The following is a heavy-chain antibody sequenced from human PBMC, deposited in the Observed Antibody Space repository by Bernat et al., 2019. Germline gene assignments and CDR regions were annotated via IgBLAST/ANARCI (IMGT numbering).Heavy chain of an antibody. V-gene: IGHV3-15*01. CDR3: TTAWWDGDYESEAFDI. Sequence: EVQLVESGGGLVKPGGSLRLSCAASGFTFSNAWMSWVRQAPGKGLEWVGRIKSKTDGGTTDYAAPVKGRFTISRDDSKNTLYLQMNSLKTEDTAVYYCTTAWWDGDYESEAFDIWGQGTMVTVSS. CDR1: GFTFSNAW. CDR2: IKSKTDGGTT. D-gene: IGHD4-17*01. J-gene: IGHJ3*02.